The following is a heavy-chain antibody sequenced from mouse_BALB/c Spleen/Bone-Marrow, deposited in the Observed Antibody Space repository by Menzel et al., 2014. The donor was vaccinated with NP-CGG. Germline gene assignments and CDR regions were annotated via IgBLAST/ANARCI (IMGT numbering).Heavy chain of an antibody. CDR1: GFTFSSFG. Sequence: EVKLVESGGGLVQPGGSRKLSCAASGFTFSSFGMHWVRQAPEKGLEWVAYISSGSSTIYYADTVKGRFTISRDDPKNTLFLQMTSLRSEDTAMYCCAGWGYYYAMDYWGQGTSVTVSS. CDR2: ISSGSSTI. J-gene: IGHJ4*01. V-gene: IGHV5-17*02. CDR3: AGWGYYYAMDY.